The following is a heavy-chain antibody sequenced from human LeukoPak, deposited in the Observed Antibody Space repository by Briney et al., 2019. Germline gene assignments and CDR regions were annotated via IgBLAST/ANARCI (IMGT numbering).Heavy chain of an antibody. Sequence: GGSLRLSCAASGFTFSSFAMSWVRQAPGEGLEWVSAISGSGGSTYYADSVKGRFTISRDNSKNTLYLQVNSLRAEDTAVYYCARWTLRFDYWGQGTLVTVSS. J-gene: IGHJ4*02. CDR3: ARWTLRFDY. D-gene: IGHD3-16*01. CDR1: GFTFSSFA. V-gene: IGHV3-23*01. CDR2: ISGSGGST.